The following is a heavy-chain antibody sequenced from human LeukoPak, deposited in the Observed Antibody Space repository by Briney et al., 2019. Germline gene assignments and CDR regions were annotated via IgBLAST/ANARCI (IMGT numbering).Heavy chain of an antibody. J-gene: IGHJ6*03. D-gene: IGHD1-14*01. CDR3: AKPGGFFLYYMDV. CDR1: GEPFSGYY. V-gene: IGHV4-34*01. CDR2: IDHSGGT. Sequence: PSETLSLTCAVSGEPFSGYYWTWIRQSPGKGLEWIGEIDHSGGTHNNPSLRSRVTISVDTSKSQFSLKLTSVTAADTGVYYCAKPGGFFLYYMDVWGKGTTVTVSS.